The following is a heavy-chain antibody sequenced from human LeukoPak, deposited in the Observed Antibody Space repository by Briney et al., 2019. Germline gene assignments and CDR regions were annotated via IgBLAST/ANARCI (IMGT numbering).Heavy chain of an antibody. CDR3: ARAESSNWYWYFDL. CDR2: ISYDGSNK. V-gene: IGHV3-30*03. J-gene: IGHJ2*01. CDR1: GFTFSSYG. Sequence: PGGSLRLSCAASGFTFSSYGMHWVRQAPGKGLEWVAVISYDGSNKYYADSVKGRFTISRDNSKNTLYLQMNSLRAEDTAVYYCARAESSNWYWYFDLWGRGTLVTVSS. D-gene: IGHD6-13*01.